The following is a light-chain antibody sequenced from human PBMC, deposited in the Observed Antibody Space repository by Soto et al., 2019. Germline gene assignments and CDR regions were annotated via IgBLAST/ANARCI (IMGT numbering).Light chain of an antibody. CDR3: QQYGSSPPYT. J-gene: IGKJ2*01. CDR2: GAS. Sequence: EMVLTQSPGTLSLSPGERATLSCRASRRFRTGYLAWYQQKPGQAPRLLIYGASSRATGIPDRFSGSGSGTDFTLTISRLEPEDFTVYYCQQYGSSPPYTFVQGTKLEIK. CDR1: RRFRTGY. V-gene: IGKV3-20*01.